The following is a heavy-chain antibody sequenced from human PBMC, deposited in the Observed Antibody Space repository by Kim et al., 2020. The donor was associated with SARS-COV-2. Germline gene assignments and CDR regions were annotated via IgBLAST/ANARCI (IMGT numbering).Heavy chain of an antibody. V-gene: IGHV1-2*02. CDR1: GYTFTGYY. J-gene: IGHJ4*02. CDR2: INPNSGGT. D-gene: IGHD1-20*01. Sequence: ASVKVSCKASGYTFTGYYMHWVRQAPGQGLEWMGWINPNSGGTNYAQKFQGRVTMTRDTSISTAYMELSRLRSDDTAVYYCARAINWNDGEGYWGQGTLVTVSS. CDR3: ARAINWNDGEGY.